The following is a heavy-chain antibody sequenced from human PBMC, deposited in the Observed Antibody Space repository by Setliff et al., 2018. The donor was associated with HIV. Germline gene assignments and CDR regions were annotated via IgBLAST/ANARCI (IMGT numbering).Heavy chain of an antibody. CDR1: GDSISSYF. Sequence: SETLSLTCTVSGDSISSYFWSWIRQSPGKGLEWIGYIYTSGSTNYNPSLKSRVTISVGKSKNQFSLKLSSVTAADTAVYYWARDRGSSGWWGDSNKNYMDGWGKGTTVTVSS. CDR2: IYTSGST. V-gene: IGHV4-4*09. D-gene: IGHD6-19*01. CDR3: ARDRGSSGWWGDSNKNYMDG. J-gene: IGHJ6*03.